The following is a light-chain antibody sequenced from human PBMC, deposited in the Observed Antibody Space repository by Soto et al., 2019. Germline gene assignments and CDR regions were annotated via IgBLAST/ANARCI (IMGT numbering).Light chain of an antibody. Sequence: QSVLTQPPSASGTPGQRVTISCSGSSSNIGSNYVYWYQQLPGTAPKLLIYSNNQRPSGVPDRFSGSKSGTSASLAISGLRSEDEADYYCQSYDSSLSAWVFGTGTKLTVL. CDR2: SNN. V-gene: IGLV1-47*02. CDR1: SSNIGSNY. J-gene: IGLJ1*01. CDR3: QSYDSSLSAWV.